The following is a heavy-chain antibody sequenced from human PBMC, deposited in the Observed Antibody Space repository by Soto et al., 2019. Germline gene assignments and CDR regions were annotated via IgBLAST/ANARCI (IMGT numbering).Heavy chain of an antibody. CDR3: ATRGSGSYVDY. Sequence: EVQLLESGGGLVQPGGSLRLSCAASGFTFSSYAMNWVRQAPGKGLEWVAVISGSGDSTYYADSVKGRFTISRDNSKNTLYLQMNSLRAEDTAVYYCATRGSGSYVDYWGQGTLVTVSS. CDR1: GFTFSSYA. D-gene: IGHD1-26*01. V-gene: IGHV3-23*01. CDR2: ISGSGDST. J-gene: IGHJ4*02.